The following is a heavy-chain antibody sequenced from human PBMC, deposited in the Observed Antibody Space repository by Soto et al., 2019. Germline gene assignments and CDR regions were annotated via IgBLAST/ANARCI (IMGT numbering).Heavy chain of an antibody. D-gene: IGHD2-15*01. CDR2: TYYRSKWYN. CDR3: ARDLPCSGGSCYGRSAFDI. CDR1: GDSVSSNSAA. Sequence: KQSQTLSLTCAISGDSVSSNSAAWNWIRQSPSRGLEWLGRTYYRSKWYNDYAVSVKSRITINPDTSKNQFSLQLNSVTPEDTAVYYCARDLPCSGGSCYGRSAFDIWGQGTMVTVSS. J-gene: IGHJ3*02. V-gene: IGHV6-1*01.